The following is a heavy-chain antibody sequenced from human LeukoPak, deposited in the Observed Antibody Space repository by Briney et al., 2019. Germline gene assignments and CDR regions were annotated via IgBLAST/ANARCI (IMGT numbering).Heavy chain of an antibody. CDR3: ASSENKRSISRPDVFDI. CDR1: GGSISSYF. CDR2: MSYSGST. Sequence: SETLSLTCTVSGGSISSYFWSWMRQPPGKGLEWVGYMSYSGSTVYNPSLKSRVTISVDTSKNHIYLKMNSVTAADTAVYYCASSENKRSISRPDVFDIWGQGTMVTVSP. J-gene: IGHJ3*02. D-gene: IGHD6-6*01. V-gene: IGHV4-59*08.